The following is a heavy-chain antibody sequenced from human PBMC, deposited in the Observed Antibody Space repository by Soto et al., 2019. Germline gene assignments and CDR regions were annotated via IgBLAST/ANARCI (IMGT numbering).Heavy chain of an antibody. CDR2: ISAYNGNT. CDR3: ARDRSRFWGVNYYDSSALITPFDY. V-gene: IGHV1-18*04. J-gene: IGHJ4*02. CDR1: GYTFTSYG. D-gene: IGHD3-22*01. Sequence: ASVKVSFKASGYTFTSYGISWVRQAPGQGLEWMGWISAYNGNTNYAQKLQGRVTMTTDTSTSTAYMELRSLRSDDTAVYYCARDRSRFWGVNYYDSSALITPFDYWGQGTLVTVSS.